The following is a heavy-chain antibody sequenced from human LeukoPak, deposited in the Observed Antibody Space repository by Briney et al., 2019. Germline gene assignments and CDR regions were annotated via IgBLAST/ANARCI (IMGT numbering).Heavy chain of an antibody. CDR3: ASTSGID. CDR2: IYNSGYT. V-gene: IGHV4-59*08. D-gene: IGHD3-10*01. Sequence: PSETLSLTCTVSGVSISTYYWSWIRQPPGKGPEWIGYIYNSGYTDYNPSLKSRVIISVDTSKNQFSLRLSSVTAADPAVYYCASTSGIDWGQGTLVTVSS. J-gene: IGHJ4*02. CDR1: GVSISTYY.